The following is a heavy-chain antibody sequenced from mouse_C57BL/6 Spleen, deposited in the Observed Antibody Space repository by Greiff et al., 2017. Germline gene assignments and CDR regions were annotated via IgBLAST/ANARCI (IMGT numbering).Heavy chain of an antibody. V-gene: IGHV5-17*01. J-gene: IGHJ1*03. CDR1: GFTFSDYG. D-gene: IGHD1-1*01. CDR3: ARIYGSSNWYFDV. Sequence: EVKLVESGGGLVKPGGSLKLSCAASGFTFSDYGMHWVRQAPEKGLEWVAYISSGSSTIYYADTVKGRFTISRDNAKNTLFLQMTSLRSEDTAMYYCARIYGSSNWYFDVWGTGTTVTVSS. CDR2: ISSGSSTI.